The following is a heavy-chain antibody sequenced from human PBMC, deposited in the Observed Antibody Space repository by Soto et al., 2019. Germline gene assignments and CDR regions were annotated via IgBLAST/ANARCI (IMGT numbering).Heavy chain of an antibody. D-gene: IGHD6-13*01. CDR2: INPNSGGT. Sequence: ASLKVSCKASGYTFTGYYMHWVRQAPGQGLEWMGWINPNSGGTNYAQKFQGRVTMTRDTSISTAYMELSRLRSDDTAVYYCARDQSYSSSWYWFGPWGQGTLVTVSS. V-gene: IGHV1-2*02. CDR1: GYTFTGYY. CDR3: ARDQSYSSSWYWFGP. J-gene: IGHJ5*02.